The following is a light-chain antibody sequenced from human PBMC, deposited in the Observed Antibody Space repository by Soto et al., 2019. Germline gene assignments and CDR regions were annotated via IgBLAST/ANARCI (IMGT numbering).Light chain of an antibody. V-gene: IGKV3-15*01. CDR1: QTILSN. Sequence: EIVLAQSPATLSVSPGERATLSCRASQTILSNLAWYQQKPGQAPRLLIYGASTRATGIPARFSGSGSVTDFSLSISSLQSEDFGVYYCQKYNNWPITFGNGTRREIK. CDR2: GAS. CDR3: QKYNNWPIT. J-gene: IGKJ5*01.